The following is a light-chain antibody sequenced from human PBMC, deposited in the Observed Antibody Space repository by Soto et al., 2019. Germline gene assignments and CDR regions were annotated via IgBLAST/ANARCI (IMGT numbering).Light chain of an antibody. J-gene: IGKJ1*01. CDR2: DAS. V-gene: IGKV1D-13*01. CDR3: QQFNNYSWT. Sequence: AIQLTQSPSSLSASLGDRVTITCRASQGISSALAWYQQKPGKAPKLLIYDASSLESGVPSRFSGSGSGTDFTLTISSLQPEDFATYYCQQFNNYSWTFGQGTKVEIK. CDR1: QGISSA.